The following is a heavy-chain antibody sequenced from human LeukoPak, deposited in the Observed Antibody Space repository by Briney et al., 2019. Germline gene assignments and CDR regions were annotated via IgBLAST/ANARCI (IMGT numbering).Heavy chain of an antibody. Sequence: PGGSLRLSCAVSGLTFSNYAMTWVRQAPGKGLEWVSSISSSGGHTYYGGSVKGRFAISRDNSKNTVYLQMNSLRAEDTAVYYCAKVYRDNGDYFAFNVWGQGSMVTVSS. CDR2: ISSSGGHT. CDR3: AKVYRDNGDYFAFNV. CDR1: GLTFSNYA. D-gene: IGHD4-17*01. V-gene: IGHV3-23*01. J-gene: IGHJ3*01.